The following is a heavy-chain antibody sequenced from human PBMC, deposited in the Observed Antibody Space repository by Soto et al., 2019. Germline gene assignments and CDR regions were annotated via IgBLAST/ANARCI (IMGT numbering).Heavy chain of an antibody. CDR1: GGSISSYY. D-gene: IGHD5-18*01. CDR3: ARQMRGDTLSIYYYGMDV. Sequence: QVQLQESGPGLVKPSETLSLTCTVSGGSISSYYWSWIRQPPGKGLEWIGYIYYSGSTNYNPSLTSRGTISVDTSKNQFSLKLSSVTAADTAVYYCARQMRGDTLSIYYYGMDVWGQGTTVTVSS. V-gene: IGHV4-59*01. J-gene: IGHJ6*02. CDR2: IYYSGST.